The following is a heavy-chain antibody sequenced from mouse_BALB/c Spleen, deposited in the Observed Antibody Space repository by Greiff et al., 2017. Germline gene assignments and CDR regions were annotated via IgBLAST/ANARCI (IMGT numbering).Heavy chain of an antibody. Sequence: EVMLVESGGGLVQPGGSRKLSCAASGFTFSSFGMHWVRQAPEKGLEWVAYISSGSSTIYYADTVKGRFTISRDNPKNTLFLQMTSLRSEDTAMYYCAREGNYTFAYWGQGTLVTVSA. V-gene: IGHV5-17*02. CDR3: AREGNYTFAY. CDR2: ISSGSSTI. D-gene: IGHD2-1*01. J-gene: IGHJ3*01. CDR1: GFTFSSFG.